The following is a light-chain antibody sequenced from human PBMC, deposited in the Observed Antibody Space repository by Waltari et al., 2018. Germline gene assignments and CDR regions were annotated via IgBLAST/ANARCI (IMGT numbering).Light chain of an antibody. CDR2: KIS. V-gene: IGKV2-30*02. CDR1: QSLVQSDGSVF. Sequence: DVVMTQSPLSLAVTLGQPASISCWSSQSLVQSDGSVFLNWFHQRPGQSRRRLIYKISNRESGVPDRFSGGGSGTDFTLKFSRVEADDVGIYYCLQSSQWPYAFGQGTKLEIK. J-gene: IGKJ2*01. CDR3: LQSSQWPYA.